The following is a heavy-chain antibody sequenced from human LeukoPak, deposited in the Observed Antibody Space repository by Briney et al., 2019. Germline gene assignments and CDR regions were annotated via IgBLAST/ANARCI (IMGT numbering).Heavy chain of an antibody. D-gene: IGHD6-13*01. CDR2: IWYDGSNK. CDR1: GFTFSSYG. CDR3: ARDHSGSWYPNWFDY. J-gene: IGHJ4*02. Sequence: PGGSLRLSCAASGFTFSSYGMHWVRQAPGKGLEWVAVIWYDGSNKYYADSVKGRFTISRDNSKNTLYLQMNSLRAEDTAVYYCARDHSGSWYPNWFDYWGQGTLVTVSS. V-gene: IGHV3-33*01.